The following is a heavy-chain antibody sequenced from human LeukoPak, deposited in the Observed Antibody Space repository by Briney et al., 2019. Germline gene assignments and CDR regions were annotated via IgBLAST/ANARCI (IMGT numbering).Heavy chain of an antibody. D-gene: IGHD2-15*01. Sequence: GGSLRLSCAASGFTLSNHPMYWVRQAPGKGLEWVSSLSDTGDSTHYADSVRGRFTISRDSARSALYLQMNSLRAEDTAVYYCAKGDCSSGSCYFDYWGQGSQVTVSS. J-gene: IGHJ4*02. CDR2: LSDTGDST. CDR1: GFTLSNHP. V-gene: IGHV3-23*01. CDR3: AKGDCSSGSCYFDY.